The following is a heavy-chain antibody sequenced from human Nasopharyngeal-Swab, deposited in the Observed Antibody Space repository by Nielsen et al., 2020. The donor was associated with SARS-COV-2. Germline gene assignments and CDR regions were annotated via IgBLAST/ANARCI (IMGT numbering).Heavy chain of an antibody. CDR3: ARDPGAATLDY. D-gene: IGHD3-10*01. CDR1: GYTFTTYA. Sequence: ASVKVSCKASGYTFTTYAITWVRQAPGQGLEWMGWSSPTNGNTNYALNFQGRVTMTADTSTNTAYMELRSLRYDDTAVYYCARDPGAATLDYWGQGSLVTVPS. V-gene: IGHV1-18*04. CDR2: SSPTNGNT. J-gene: IGHJ4*02.